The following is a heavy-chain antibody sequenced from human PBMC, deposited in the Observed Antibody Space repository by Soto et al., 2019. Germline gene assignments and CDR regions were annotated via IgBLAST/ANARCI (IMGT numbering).Heavy chain of an antibody. J-gene: IGHJ4*02. Sequence: ASVKVSCKASGYAFTSYDINWVRQATGQGLEWMGWMNPNSGNTGYAHKFQGRVTMTRNTSISTAYMELSSLRSEDTAVYYCARERGASSPFDYWGQGTLVTVSS. V-gene: IGHV1-8*01. D-gene: IGHD6-19*01. CDR2: MNPNSGNT. CDR3: ARERGASSPFDY. CDR1: GYAFTSYD.